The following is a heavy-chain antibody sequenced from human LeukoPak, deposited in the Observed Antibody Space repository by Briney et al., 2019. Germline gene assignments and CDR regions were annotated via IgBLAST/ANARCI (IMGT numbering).Heavy chain of an antibody. D-gene: IGHD1-26*01. Sequence: GGSLRLSCAASGFTLSSYGMHWVRQAPGKGLEWVAFIRYDGSNKYYADSVKGRFTISRDNSKNTLYLQMNRLTAEDTAVYYCAKDRLIVGDTNFDYWGQGTLVTVSS. CDR3: AKDRLIVGDTNFDY. CDR1: GFTLSSYG. V-gene: IGHV3-30*02. J-gene: IGHJ4*02. CDR2: IRYDGSNK.